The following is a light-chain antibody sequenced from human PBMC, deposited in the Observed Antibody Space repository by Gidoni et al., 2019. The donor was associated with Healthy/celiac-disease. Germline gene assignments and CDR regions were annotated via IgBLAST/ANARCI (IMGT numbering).Light chain of an antibody. CDR2: GAS. CDR1: QSVSSN. J-gene: IGKJ1*01. Sequence: EIVMTQSPATLSVSPGERATLSCRASQSVSSNLAWYQQKPGQAPRLLSYGASTRATGIPARFSGSGSGTEFTLTIRSLQSEDFAVYCCQQYNNWPPWTFGQGTKVEIK. V-gene: IGKV3-15*01. CDR3: QQYNNWPPWT.